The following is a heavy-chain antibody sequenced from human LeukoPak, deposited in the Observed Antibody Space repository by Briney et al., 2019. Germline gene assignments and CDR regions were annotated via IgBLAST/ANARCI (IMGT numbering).Heavy chain of an antibody. CDR3: ARGYCSGGSCYSYYYYSYMDV. CDR2: ISYSGST. Sequence: SETLSLTCTVSGGSISSSSYYWGWIRQPPGKGLEWIGSISYSGSTYYNPSLKSRVTISVDTSKKQFSLKLSSVTAADTAVYYCARGYCSGGSCYSYYYYSYMDVWGKGTTVTVSS. J-gene: IGHJ6*03. V-gene: IGHV4-39*07. D-gene: IGHD2-15*01. CDR1: GGSISSSSYY.